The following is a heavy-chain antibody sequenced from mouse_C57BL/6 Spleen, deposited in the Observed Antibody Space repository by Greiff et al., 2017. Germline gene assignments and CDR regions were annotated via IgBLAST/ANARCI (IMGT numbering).Heavy chain of an antibody. V-gene: IGHV1-55*01. D-gene: IGHD1-1*02. Sequence: QVQLQQPGAELVKPGASVKMSCKASGYTFTSYWITWVKQRPGPGLEWIGDIYPGSGSTTYNEKFKSKATLTVDTSSSTASMQLSSLTSEDSAVYYWARKGEIGVGYYAMDYWGQGTSVTVSS. J-gene: IGHJ4*01. CDR3: ARKGEIGVGYYAMDY. CDR1: GYTFTSYW. CDR2: IYPGSGST.